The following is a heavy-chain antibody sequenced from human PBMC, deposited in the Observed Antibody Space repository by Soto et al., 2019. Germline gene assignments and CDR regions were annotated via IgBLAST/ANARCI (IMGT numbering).Heavy chain of an antibody. CDR1: GGSITNNY. Sequence: PSETLSLTCTVSGGSITNNYWSWLRQPPGKGLEWIGYVYYSGSTNYNPSLKSRVTISIDTSKTQFSLKLSSVTAADTAMYFCARDGYYGMYYFAYWGQGTRVTVSS. D-gene: IGHD3-10*01. J-gene: IGHJ4*02. CDR2: VYYSGST. CDR3: ARDGYYGMYYFAY. V-gene: IGHV4-59*12.